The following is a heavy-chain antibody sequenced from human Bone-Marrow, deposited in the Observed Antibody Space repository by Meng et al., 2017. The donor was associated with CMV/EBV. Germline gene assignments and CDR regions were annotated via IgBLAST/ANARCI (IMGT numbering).Heavy chain of an antibody. CDR2: ISAYNGNT. V-gene: IGHV1-18*01. D-gene: IGHD3-3*01. CDR1: GYTFTSYG. J-gene: IGHJ6*02. CDR3: ARGRLGYYDFWSGYYPYYYGMDV. Sequence: ASVKVSCKASGYTFTSYGISWVRQAPGQGLEWMGWISAYNGNTNYAQKLQGRVTMTTDTSTSTAYMKLRSLRSDDTAVYYCARGRLGYYDFWSGYYPYYYGMDVWGQGTTVTVSS.